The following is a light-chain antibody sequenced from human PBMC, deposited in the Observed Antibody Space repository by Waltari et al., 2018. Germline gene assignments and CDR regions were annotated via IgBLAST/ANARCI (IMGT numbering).Light chain of an antibody. CDR3: QQYSDWPRT. J-gene: IGKJ2*02. CDR1: QSVGSN. Sequence: EIVMTQSPATLSVSPGERATLSCRASQSVGSNLAWYQQKPAQAPRLLIYAASTRATGVPARFSGSGSGTEFTLSISSLQSEDFAVHYCQQYSDWPRTFGQGTKLEIK. CDR2: AAS. V-gene: IGKV3-15*01.